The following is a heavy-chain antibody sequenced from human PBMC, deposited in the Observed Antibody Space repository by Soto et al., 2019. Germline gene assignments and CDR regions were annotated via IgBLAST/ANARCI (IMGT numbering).Heavy chain of an antibody. CDR2: IIPILGIA. V-gene: IGHV1-69*04. CDR3: ARDPAGYSSSWYYFDY. J-gene: IGHJ4*02. D-gene: IGHD6-13*01. Sequence: SVKLSCKASGGTFSRYTISLVRQAPGQGLEWMGRIIPILGIANYAQKFQGRVTITADKSTSTAYMELSSLRSEDTAVYYCARDPAGYSSSWYYFDYWGQGTLVTVSS. CDR1: GGTFSRYT.